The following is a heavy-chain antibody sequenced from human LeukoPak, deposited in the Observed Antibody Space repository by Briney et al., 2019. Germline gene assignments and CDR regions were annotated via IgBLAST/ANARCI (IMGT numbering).Heavy chain of an antibody. Sequence: SETLSLTCAVYGESFRGYYWTWIRQTPGKGLEWIGEIDHIGRTTYNPSLKSRVTISVDTSKNQFSLRLTSVTAPDTAVYYCARPVRCSATTCTGPFDYWGQGTLVTVSS. CDR3: ARPVRCSATTCTGPFDY. V-gene: IGHV4-34*01. J-gene: IGHJ4*02. CDR2: IDHIGRT. CDR1: GESFRGYY. D-gene: IGHD6-19*01.